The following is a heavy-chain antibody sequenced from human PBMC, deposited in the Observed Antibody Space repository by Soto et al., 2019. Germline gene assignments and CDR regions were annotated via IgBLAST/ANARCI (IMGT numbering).Heavy chain of an antibody. Sequence: QLQLQESGSGLVKPSETLSLTCIVSNGSISSRSSYWGWIRQTPGKGLEWIGSIYDIGNTYYNPSLKSRVTISIDTSKTQFSLKMNSVTAADTAVYFCGGQDYGAKGYYVEKWGQGALVTVSS. CDR1: NGSISSRSSY. J-gene: IGHJ4*02. CDR2: IYDIGNT. V-gene: IGHV4-39*01. CDR3: GGQDYGAKGYYVEK. D-gene: IGHD4-17*01.